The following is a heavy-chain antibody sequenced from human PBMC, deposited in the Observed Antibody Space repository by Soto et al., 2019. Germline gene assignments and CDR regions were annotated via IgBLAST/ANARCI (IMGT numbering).Heavy chain of an antibody. CDR2: ISYDGSNK. Sequence: PGGSLRLSCAASGFTFSSYGMHWVRQAPGKGLEWVAVISYDGSNKYYADSVKGRFTISRDNSKNTLYLQMNSLRAEDTAVYYCAKGAYCGGDCYSFLPGLPWARHYYYYGMDVWGQGTTVTVSS. D-gene: IGHD2-21*02. CDR3: AKGAYCGGDCYSFLPGLPWARHYYYYGMDV. V-gene: IGHV3-30*18. CDR1: GFTFSSYG. J-gene: IGHJ6*02.